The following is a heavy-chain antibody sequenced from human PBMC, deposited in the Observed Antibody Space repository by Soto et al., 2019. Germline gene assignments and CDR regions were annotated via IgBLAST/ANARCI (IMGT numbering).Heavy chain of an antibody. Sequence: SETLSLTCTVSGGSISSYYWSWIRQPPGKGLEWIGYIYYSGSTNYNPSLKSRVTISVDTSKNQFSLKLSSVTAADTAVYYCARALVEMATIYYFDYWGQGTLVTVS. CDR1: GGSISSYY. V-gene: IGHV4-59*01. D-gene: IGHD5-12*01. CDR3: ARALVEMATIYYFDY. J-gene: IGHJ4*02. CDR2: IYYSGST.